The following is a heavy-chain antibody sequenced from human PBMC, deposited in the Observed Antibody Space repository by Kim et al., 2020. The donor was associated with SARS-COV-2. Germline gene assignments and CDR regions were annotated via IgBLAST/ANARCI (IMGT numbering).Heavy chain of an antibody. Sequence: GGSLRLSCAASGFTVSSNYMSWVRQAPGKGLEWVSVIYSGGSTYYADSVKGRFTISRDNSKNTLYLQMNSLRAEDTAVYYCARGLVWFGAHDAFDIWGQGTMVTVSS. CDR1: GFTVSSNY. CDR3: ARGLVWFGAHDAFDI. CDR2: IYSGGST. V-gene: IGHV3-53*01. D-gene: IGHD3-10*01. J-gene: IGHJ3*02.